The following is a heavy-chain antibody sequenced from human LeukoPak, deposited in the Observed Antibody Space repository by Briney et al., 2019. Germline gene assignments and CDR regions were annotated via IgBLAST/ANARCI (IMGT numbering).Heavy chain of an antibody. CDR1: GFTFSSYA. D-gene: IGHD6-19*01. CDR2: ISGSGDKT. Sequence: PGGSLRLSCAASGFTFSSYAMNWVRQVPGKGLEWVSTISGSGDKTFFADSVKGRFTISRDNSKNTLDLQMSSLRVEDTAVYYCARAGGLRIAVAPIDCWGQGTLVTVSS. CDR3: ARAGGLRIAVAPIDC. J-gene: IGHJ4*02. V-gene: IGHV3-23*01.